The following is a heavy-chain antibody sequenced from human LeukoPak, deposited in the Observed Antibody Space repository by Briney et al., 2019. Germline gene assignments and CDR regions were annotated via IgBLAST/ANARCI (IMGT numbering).Heavy chain of an antibody. J-gene: IGHJ4*02. CDR3: TLIQGWGSGSYYRDF. CDR1: GFSISNDW. V-gene: IGHV3-15*01. Sequence: GGSLRLSCAASGFSISNDWMSWVRQAPGKGLEWVARVKSRSAGETTDYAAPVRGRFTISRDDSKNTLYLQMNSLKTEDTAVYYCTLIQGWGSGSYYRDFWGQGTLVTVSS. D-gene: IGHD3-10*01. CDR2: VKSRSAGETT.